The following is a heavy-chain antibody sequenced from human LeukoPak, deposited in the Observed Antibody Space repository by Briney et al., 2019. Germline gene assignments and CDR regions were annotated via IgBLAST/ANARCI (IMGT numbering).Heavy chain of an antibody. Sequence: SETLSLTCTVSGYSISSGYYWGWIRQPPGKGLEWIGSIYHSGSTYYNPSLKSRVTISVDTSKNQFSLKLSSVTAADTAVYYCASSNFWSGYHDYWGQGTLVTVSS. J-gene: IGHJ4*02. CDR1: GYSISSGYY. D-gene: IGHD3-3*01. V-gene: IGHV4-38-2*02. CDR3: ASSNFWSGYHDY. CDR2: IYHSGST.